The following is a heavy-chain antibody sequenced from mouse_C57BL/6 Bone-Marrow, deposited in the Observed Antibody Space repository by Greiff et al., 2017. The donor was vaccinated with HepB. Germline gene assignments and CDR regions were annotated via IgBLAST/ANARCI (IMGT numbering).Heavy chain of an antibody. CDR1: GFTFSDYG. CDR3: ARGLLRPSVAY. D-gene: IGHD1-2*01. J-gene: IGHJ3*01. Sequence: EVQGVESGGGLVQPGGSLKLSCAASGFTFSDYGMAWVRQAPRKGPEWVAFISNLAYSIYYADTVTGRFTISRENAKNTLYLEMSSLRSEDTAMYYCARGLLRPSVAYWGQGTLVTVSA. V-gene: IGHV5-15*01. CDR2: ISNLAYSI.